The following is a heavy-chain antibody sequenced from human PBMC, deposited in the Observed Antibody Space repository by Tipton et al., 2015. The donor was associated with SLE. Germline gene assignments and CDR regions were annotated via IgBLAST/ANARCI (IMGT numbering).Heavy chain of an antibody. CDR3: ARAGEVGATTRPGDY. D-gene: IGHD1-26*01. J-gene: IGHJ4*02. CDR2: ISSSGSGGST. CDR1: GFTFSSYE. Sequence: SLRLSCAASGFTFSSYEMNWVRQAPRKGLEWVSYISSSGSGGSTYYADSVKGRFTISRDNSKNTLYLQMNSLRAEDTAVYYCARAGEVGATTRPGDYWGQGTLVTVSS. V-gene: IGHV3-48*03.